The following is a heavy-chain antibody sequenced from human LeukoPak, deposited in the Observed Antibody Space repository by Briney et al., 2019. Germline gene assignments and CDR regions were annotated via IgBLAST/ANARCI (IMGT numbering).Heavy chain of an antibody. V-gene: IGHV4-59*01. J-gene: IGHJ3*02. CDR3: ARRVRPLYAFDI. CDR2: IYYSGST. D-gene: IGHD2-21*01. Sequence: SETLSLTCTVSGGSISSYYWSWIRQPPGKGLEWIGYIYYSGSTNYNPSLKSRVTISVDTSKNQFSLKLSSVTAADTAVYYCARRVRPLYAFDIWGQGTMVTVSS. CDR1: GGSISSYY.